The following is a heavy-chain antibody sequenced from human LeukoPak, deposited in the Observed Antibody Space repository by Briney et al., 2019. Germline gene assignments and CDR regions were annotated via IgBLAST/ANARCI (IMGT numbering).Heavy chain of an antibody. CDR1: GASITSYY. V-gene: IGHV4-59*01. D-gene: IGHD3-10*01. Sequence: SETLSLTCTVSGASITSYYWSWIRQPPGKGLEWIGYIYHTGSTNYNPSLKGRVTMSVDTSKNQFSLRLTSVTAADTAVYYCARESGLPYYYYMDVWGKGTTVTVSS. CDR3: ARESGLPYYYYMDV. CDR2: IYHTGST. J-gene: IGHJ6*03.